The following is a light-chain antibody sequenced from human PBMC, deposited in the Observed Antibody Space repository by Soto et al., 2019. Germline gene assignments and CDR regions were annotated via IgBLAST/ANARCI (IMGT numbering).Light chain of an antibody. J-gene: IGKJ4*01. Sequence: IQMTQSPSSLSASVGDRVTITCQASQDISNYLNWYQQKPGKAPKLLIYDASNLETGVPSRFTGSGSGTDFNFTISSLQPEDIATYYCQQYDNPSLTFGGGTKVEIK. CDR2: DAS. CDR1: QDISNY. CDR3: QQYDNPSLT. V-gene: IGKV1-33*01.